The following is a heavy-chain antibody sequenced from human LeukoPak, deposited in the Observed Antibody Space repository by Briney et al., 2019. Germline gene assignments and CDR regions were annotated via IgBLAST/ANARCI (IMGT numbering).Heavy chain of an antibody. D-gene: IGHD6-19*01. J-gene: IGHJ4*02. CDR3: ATDLVSGSGWLFDY. CDR1: GYTLTELS. V-gene: IGHV1-24*01. Sequence: ASVEVSCKVSGYTLTELSMHWVRQAPGKGLEWMGGFYPEDGETIYAQKFQGRVTMTEDTSTDTAYMELSSLRSEDTAVYYCATDLVSGSGWLFDYWGQGTLVTVSS. CDR2: FYPEDGET.